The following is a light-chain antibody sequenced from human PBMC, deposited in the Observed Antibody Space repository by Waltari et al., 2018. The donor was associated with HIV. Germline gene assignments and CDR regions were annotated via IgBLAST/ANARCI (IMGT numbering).Light chain of an antibody. Sequence: QSALTQPRSVSGSPGQSVTISCTGTSSDVCGYTLVTWYQHHPGKAPKLVISDVTKRPSGVPDRFSGSKSGNTASLTISGLQAEDEADYYCCSYSGSGTLYVFGTGTEVTVL. V-gene: IGLV2-11*01. CDR2: DVT. CDR3: CSYSGSGTLYV. J-gene: IGLJ1*01. CDR1: SSDVCGYTL.